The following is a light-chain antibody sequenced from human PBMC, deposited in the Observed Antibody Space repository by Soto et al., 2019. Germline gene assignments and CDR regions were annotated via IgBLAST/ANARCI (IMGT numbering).Light chain of an antibody. CDR3: SSYTSSNTYV. CDR1: SSDVGGYNY. V-gene: IGLV2-14*01. Sequence: QSALTQPASVSGSPGRSITISCIGTSSDVGGYNYVSWYQHHPGKAPKLMIYDVSYRPSGVSNRFSGSKSGNTASLTTSGLQAEDEADYYCSSYTSSNTYVLGPATKVTV. J-gene: IGLJ1*01. CDR2: DVS.